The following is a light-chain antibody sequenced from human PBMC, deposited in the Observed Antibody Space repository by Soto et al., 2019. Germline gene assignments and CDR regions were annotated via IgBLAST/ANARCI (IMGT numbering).Light chain of an antibody. J-gene: IGKJ1*01. CDR1: QSVTNW. V-gene: IGKV1-5*01. Sequence: DIKMTQSPSTLSASVGERVTITCRASQSVTNWLAWYQQKPGKAPKLLIYDVSSLESGVLSRFSGSGAGTEFTLTISSLQPDDFATYYCQHYNSFPEAFGQGTQVDIK. CDR3: QHYNSFPEA. CDR2: DVS.